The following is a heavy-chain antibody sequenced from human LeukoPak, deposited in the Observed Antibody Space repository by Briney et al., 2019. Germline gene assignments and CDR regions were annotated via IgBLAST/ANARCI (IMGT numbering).Heavy chain of an antibody. CDR3: ATSLLLELLTPDAFFI. D-gene: IGHD1-7*01. V-gene: IGHV3-7*01. CDR2: IKQDGSEK. J-gene: IGHJ3*02. CDR1: GFTFSSYW. Sequence: GGSLRLSCAASGFTFSSYWMNWVRQAPGRGLEWVANIKQDGSEKYYVDSMKGRFTISRDNAKNSLYLQMNSLRAEDTAIYYCATSLLLELLTPDAFFIWGQGTMVTVSS.